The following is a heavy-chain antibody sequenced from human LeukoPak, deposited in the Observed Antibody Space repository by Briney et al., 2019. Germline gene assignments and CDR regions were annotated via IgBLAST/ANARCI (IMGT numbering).Heavy chain of an antibody. CDR2: ITSSSSYI. V-gene: IGHV3-21*04. Sequence: GGSLRLSCAASGFTFSTYNMNWVRQAPGKGLEWVSSITSSSSYIYYADSVKGRFTISRDNAKNSLYLQMNSLRAEDTAVYYCAKGLSSGWYGDYWGQGTLVTVSS. D-gene: IGHD6-19*01. CDR1: GFTFSTYN. J-gene: IGHJ4*02. CDR3: AKGLSSGWYGDY.